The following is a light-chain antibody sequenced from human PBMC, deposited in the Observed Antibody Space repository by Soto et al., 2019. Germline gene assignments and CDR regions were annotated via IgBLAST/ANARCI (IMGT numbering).Light chain of an antibody. V-gene: IGLV3-27*01. CDR3: YSAADNNRRV. CDR2: KDS. CDR1: VLAKKY. J-gene: IGLJ3*02. Sequence: SYELTQPSSVSVSPGQTARITCSGDVLAKKYARWFQQKPGQAPVLVIYKDSERPSGIPERFSGSSSGTTVTLTISGAQVEDEADHYCYSAADNNRRVFGGGTKVTVL.